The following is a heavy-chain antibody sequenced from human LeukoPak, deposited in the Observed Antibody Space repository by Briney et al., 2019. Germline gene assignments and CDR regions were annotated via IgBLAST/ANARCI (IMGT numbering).Heavy chain of an antibody. CDR1: GFTVSSVY. CDR2: LYSGGTA. CDR3: ARAGLSSAAAGLFDY. Sequence: PGGSLRLSCAASGFTVSSVYMNWVRQAPGKGLEWVSALYSGGTAFYADSVKGRFTISRDDSKNTLYLQMSSLRVEDTAVYYCARAGLSSAAAGLFDYWGQGTLVTVSS. J-gene: IGHJ4*02. D-gene: IGHD6-13*01. V-gene: IGHV3-53*01.